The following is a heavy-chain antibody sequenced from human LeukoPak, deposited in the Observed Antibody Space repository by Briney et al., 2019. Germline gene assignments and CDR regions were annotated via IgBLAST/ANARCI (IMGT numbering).Heavy chain of an antibody. D-gene: IGHD6-6*01. Sequence: PGGSLRLSCAASGFTFSDHYMDWVRQAPGKGLEWVGRTSNKADGYTTQYAASVKGRFTISRDDSKNTLYLQMNSLKTEDTAVYYCATDRSLVDYWGQGTLVTVSS. CDR1: GFTFSDHY. V-gene: IGHV3-72*01. CDR2: TSNKADGYTT. CDR3: ATDRSLVDY. J-gene: IGHJ4*02.